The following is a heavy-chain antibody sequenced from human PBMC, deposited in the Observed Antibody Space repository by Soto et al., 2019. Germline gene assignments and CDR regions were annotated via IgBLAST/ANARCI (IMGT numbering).Heavy chain of an antibody. D-gene: IGHD3-3*01. J-gene: IGHJ4*02. V-gene: IGHV1-8*01. CDR1: GYTFTSYD. CDR2: MNPNSGNT. Sequence: ASVKVSCKASGYTFTSYDINWVRQATGQGLEWMGWMNPNSGNTGYAQKFQGRVTMTRNTSISTAYMGLSSLRSEDTAVYYCARGVQRFLDQDYWGQGALVTVSS. CDR3: ARGVQRFLDQDY.